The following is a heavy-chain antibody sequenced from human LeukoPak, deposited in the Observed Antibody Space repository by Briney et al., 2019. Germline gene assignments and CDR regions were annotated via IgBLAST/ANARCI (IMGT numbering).Heavy chain of an antibody. CDR3: AGNYYDSSGYYYGHY. J-gene: IGHJ4*02. CDR2: INPSGGST. Sequence: ASVKVSCKASGYTFTSYYMHWVRQAPGQGLEWMGIINPSGGSTSYAQKFQGRVTMTRDMSTSTVYMELSSLRSEDTAVYYCAGNYYDSSGYYYGHYWGQGTLVTVSS. V-gene: IGHV1-46*01. CDR1: GYTFTSYY. D-gene: IGHD3-22*01.